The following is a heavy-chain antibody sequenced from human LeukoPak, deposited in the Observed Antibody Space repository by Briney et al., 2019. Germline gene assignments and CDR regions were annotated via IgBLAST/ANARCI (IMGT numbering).Heavy chain of an antibody. J-gene: IGHJ4*02. Sequence: VASVKVSCKASGYTFTGYYMHWVRQAPGQGLEWMGRINPNSGGTNYAQKFQGRVTMTRDTSISTAYMEPSRLRSDDSAVYYCARDWQWPEGDYWGQGTLVTVSS. CDR2: INPNSGGT. V-gene: IGHV1-2*06. CDR3: ARDWQWPEGDY. CDR1: GYTFTGYY. D-gene: IGHD6-19*01.